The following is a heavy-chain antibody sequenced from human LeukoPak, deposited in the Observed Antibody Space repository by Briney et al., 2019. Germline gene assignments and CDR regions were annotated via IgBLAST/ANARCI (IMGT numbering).Heavy chain of an antibody. V-gene: IGHV2-5*02. CDR2: IYWDDDK. CDR3: AHCYNGPSDY. CDR1: GFSLSTTGVS. Sequence: SGPTLVKPTQALTLTCTFSGFSLSTTGVSVGWIRQPPGKALECLAVIYWDDDKRYSPSLKSRLTITKDTSKNQVVLTMTNMDPVDTATYYCAHCYNGPSDYWGQGTLVTVSS. J-gene: IGHJ4*02. D-gene: IGHD1-1*01.